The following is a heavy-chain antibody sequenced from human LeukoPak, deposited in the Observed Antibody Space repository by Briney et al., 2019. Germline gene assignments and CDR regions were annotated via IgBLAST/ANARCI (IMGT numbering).Heavy chain of an antibody. Sequence: GGSLRLSCAASGFTFSSYAMSWVRQAPGKELEWVSAISGSGGSTYYADSVKGRFTISRDNSKNTLYLQMNSLRAEDTAVYYCAKVGGGYCSSTSCYLDYWGQGTLVTVSS. V-gene: IGHV3-23*01. CDR3: AKVGGGYCSSTSCYLDY. D-gene: IGHD2-2*01. CDR2: ISGSGGST. J-gene: IGHJ4*02. CDR1: GFTFSSYA.